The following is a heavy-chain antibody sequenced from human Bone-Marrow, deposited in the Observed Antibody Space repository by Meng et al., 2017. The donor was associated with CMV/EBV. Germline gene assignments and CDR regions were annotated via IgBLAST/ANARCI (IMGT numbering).Heavy chain of an antibody. V-gene: IGHV1-2*02. D-gene: IGHD1-26*01. CDR3: ARVEWEVRWFDP. Sequence: ASVKVSCKASGYTFTGYYMHWVRQAPGQGLEWMGWINPNSGGTNYAQKFQGRVTMTRDTSISTAYMELSRLRSDDTAVYYCARVEWEVRWFDPWGQGPLDTVPS. CDR2: INPNSGGT. CDR1: GYTFTGYY. J-gene: IGHJ5*02.